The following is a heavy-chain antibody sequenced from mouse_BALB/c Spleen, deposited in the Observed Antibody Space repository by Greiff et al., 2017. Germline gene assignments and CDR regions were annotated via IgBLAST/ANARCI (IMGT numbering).Heavy chain of an antibody. V-gene: IGHV5-17*02. Sequence: EVKLVESGGGLVQPGGFRKLSCAASGFTFSSFGMHWVRQAPEKGLEWVAYISSGSSTIYYADTVKGRFTISRDNPKNTLFLQMTSLRSEDTAMYYCARSDDYTMDYWGQGTSVTVSS. CDR3: ARSDDYTMDY. CDR2: ISSGSSTI. CDR1: GFTFSSFG. J-gene: IGHJ4*01.